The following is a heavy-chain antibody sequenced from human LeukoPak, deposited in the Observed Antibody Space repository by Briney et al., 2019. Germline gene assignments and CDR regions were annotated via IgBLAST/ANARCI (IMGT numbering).Heavy chain of an antibody. Sequence: GGSLRLSCAASGFTFSSYAMSWVRQAPGKGLEWVSAISGSGGSTYYADSVKGRFTNSRDNSKNTLYLQMNSLRAEDTAVYYCAKLDMATISAGVDYWGQGNLVTVSS. CDR3: AKLDMATISAGVDY. CDR2: ISGSGGST. D-gene: IGHD5-24*01. J-gene: IGHJ4*02. CDR1: GFTFSSYA. V-gene: IGHV3-23*01.